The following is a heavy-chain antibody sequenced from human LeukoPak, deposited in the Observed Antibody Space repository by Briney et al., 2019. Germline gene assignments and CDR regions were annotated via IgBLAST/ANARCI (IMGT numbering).Heavy chain of an antibody. CDR3: ARGSDSSGYGADFDY. J-gene: IGHJ4*02. CDR1: GGSFSGYY. V-gene: IGHV4-34*01. CDR2: INHSGST. Sequence: SETLSLTCAVYGGSFSGYYWSWIRQPPGKGLEWIGEINHSGSTNYNPSLKSRVTISVDTSKNQFSLKLSSVTAADTAVYYCARGSDSSGYGADFDYWGQGTLVTASS. D-gene: IGHD3-22*01.